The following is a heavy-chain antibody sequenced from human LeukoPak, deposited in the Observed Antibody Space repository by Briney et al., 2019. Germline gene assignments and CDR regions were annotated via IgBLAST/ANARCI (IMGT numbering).Heavy chain of an antibody. Sequence: GGSLRLSCAASGFTFNTYAMSWVRRAPGKELEWVSVIYSGGSTYYADSVKGRFTISRDNSKNTLYLQMNSLRAEDTAVYYCARGDYDFWSGYRDRVFDYWGQGTLVTVSS. V-gene: IGHV3-66*01. CDR2: IYSGGST. J-gene: IGHJ4*02. CDR3: ARGDYDFWSGYRDRVFDY. D-gene: IGHD3-3*01. CDR1: GFTFNTYA.